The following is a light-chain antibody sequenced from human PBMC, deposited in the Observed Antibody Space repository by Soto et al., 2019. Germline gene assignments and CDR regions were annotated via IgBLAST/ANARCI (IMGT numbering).Light chain of an antibody. CDR2: DAS. J-gene: IGKJ1*01. CDR1: QSVSSY. CDR3: HQRGSWPRGT. V-gene: IGKV3-11*01. Sequence: EIVLTQSPGTLSLSPGERATLSCRASQSVSSYLAWYQQKPGQAPRLLIYDASNRATGIPARFSGSGSGTDFTLTISSLEPEDFAVYYCHQRGSWPRGTFGQGTKVEIK.